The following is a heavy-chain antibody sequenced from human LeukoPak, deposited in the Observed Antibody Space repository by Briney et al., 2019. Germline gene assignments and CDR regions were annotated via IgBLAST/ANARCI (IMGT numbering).Heavy chain of an antibody. CDR2: IWYDGSKK. CDR1: GFTFSNHG. Sequence: GRSLRLSCAASGFTFSNHGFHWVRQAPGKGLEWVAVIWYDGSKKFYADSVKGRFTISRDDSKNTLYLQMNSLRAEDTAVYYCARDRSSWYVQAFDYWGQGTLVTVSS. CDR3: ARDRSSWYVQAFDY. V-gene: IGHV3-33*01. J-gene: IGHJ4*02. D-gene: IGHD6-13*01.